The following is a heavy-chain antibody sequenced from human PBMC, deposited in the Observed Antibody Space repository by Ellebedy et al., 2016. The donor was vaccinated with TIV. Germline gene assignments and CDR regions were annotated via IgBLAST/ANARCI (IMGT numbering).Heavy chain of an antibody. D-gene: IGHD3-3*01. CDR2: IDPRDSYT. CDR1: GYTFTRYF. Sequence: GESLKISCQGSGYTFTRYFIAWVRQMPGKGLQWMGRIDPRDSYTNYSPSFEGHITISADKSINTAFLQWSSLKASDSGIYYCARGVSAGSGWLDPWGPGTLVTVSS. J-gene: IGHJ5*01. V-gene: IGHV5-10-1*01. CDR3: ARGVSAGSGWLDP.